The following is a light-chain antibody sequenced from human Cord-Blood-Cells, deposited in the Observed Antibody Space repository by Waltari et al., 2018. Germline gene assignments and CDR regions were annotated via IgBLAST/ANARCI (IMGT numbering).Light chain of an antibody. J-gene: IGLJ2*01. CDR3: SSDTSSSTLV. V-gene: IGLV2-14*01. CDR2: DVS. CDR1: SSDVGGYNY. Sequence: QSALTQPASVSGSPGQSITISCTGTSSDVGGYNYVSWYQQHPGKAPKLMIYDVSNRPSGVSNRFSGSKSGNTASRTISGLQAEDEADYYCSSDTSSSTLVFGGGTKLTVL.